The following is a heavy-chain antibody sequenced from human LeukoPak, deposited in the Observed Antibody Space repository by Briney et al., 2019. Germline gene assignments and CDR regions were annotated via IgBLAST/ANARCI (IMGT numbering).Heavy chain of an antibody. CDR2: IYYTGST. D-gene: IGHD3-10*01. V-gene: IGHV4-39*01. Sequence: KASENLSLTCTGSGGSISSSSHYWAWIRQPPGKGLEWIANIYYTGSTYYNPSLKSRITISVDTSKNQFSLNLTSVTAADTAVYYCARLITMIRGLILEKWFDPWGQGTLVTVSS. J-gene: IGHJ5*02. CDR1: GGSISSSSHY. CDR3: ARLITMIRGLILEKWFDP.